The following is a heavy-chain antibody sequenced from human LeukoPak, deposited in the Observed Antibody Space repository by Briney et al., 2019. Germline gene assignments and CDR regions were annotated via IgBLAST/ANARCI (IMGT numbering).Heavy chain of an antibody. Sequence: PGGSLRLSCAASGFTFSSYGMHWVRQAPGKGLEWVAFIRYDGSNKYYADSVKGRFTISRDNSKNTLYLQMNSLRAEDTAVYYCARDESTLYGEGWFDPWGQGTLVTVSS. CDR3: ARDESTLYGEGWFDP. CDR2: IRYDGSNK. D-gene: IGHD3-16*01. V-gene: IGHV3-30*02. CDR1: GFTFSSYG. J-gene: IGHJ5*02.